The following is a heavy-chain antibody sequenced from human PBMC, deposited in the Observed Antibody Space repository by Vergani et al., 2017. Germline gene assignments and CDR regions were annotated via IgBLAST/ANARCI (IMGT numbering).Heavy chain of an antibody. CDR3: ARDSYDSIY. CDR2: LSASDRRT. V-gene: IGHV3-23*01. Sequence: EVQLLESGGDLVQPGGSLRLSCAASGFTFIMHAMSWVRQAPGKGLEWVSTLSASDRRTHYADSVKGRFTISRDNAKNSLSLLMKSLRAEDTAIYYCARDSYDSIYWGQGTLATVSS. CDR1: GFTFIMHA. D-gene: IGHD3-22*01. J-gene: IGHJ4*02.